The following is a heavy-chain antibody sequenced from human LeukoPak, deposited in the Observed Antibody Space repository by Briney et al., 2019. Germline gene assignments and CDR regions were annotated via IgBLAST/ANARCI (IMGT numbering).Heavy chain of an antibody. Sequence: PSETLSLTCTVSGGSISSYYWSWIRQPAGKGLEWIGRSHMSGNPNYNPSLKSRVTMSVDTSKNQVSLKLTSVTAADTAVYFCARDRPGGSSLDYWGQGILVTVSS. D-gene: IGHD6-13*01. CDR2: SHMSGNP. V-gene: IGHV4-4*07. CDR1: GGSISSYY. CDR3: ARDRPGGSSLDY. J-gene: IGHJ4*02.